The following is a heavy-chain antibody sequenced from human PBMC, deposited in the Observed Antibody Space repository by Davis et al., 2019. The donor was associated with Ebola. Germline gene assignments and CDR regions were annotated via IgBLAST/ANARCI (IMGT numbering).Heavy chain of an antibody. V-gene: IGHV4-30-2*01. CDR2: IYHSGST. Sequence: SETLSLTCTVSGGSISSGDYYWSWIRQPPGKGLEWIGYIYHSGSTKYNPSLKSRVTISVDTSKNQFSLKLSSVTAADTAVYYCARGDSGGLQSDYWGQGTLVTVSS. D-gene: IGHD4-11*01. CDR1: GGSISSGDYY. J-gene: IGHJ4*02. CDR3: ARGDSGGLQSDY.